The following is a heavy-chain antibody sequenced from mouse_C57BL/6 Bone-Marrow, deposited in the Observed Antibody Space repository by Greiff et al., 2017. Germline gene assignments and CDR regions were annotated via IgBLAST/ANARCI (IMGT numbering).Heavy chain of an antibody. D-gene: IGHD2-5*01. CDR3: ARSRAYYSNYFDY. CDR1: GYTFTDYY. CDR2: IYPGSGNT. Sequence: VQLQESGAELVRPGASVKLSCKASGYTFTDYYINWVKQRPGQGLEWIARIYPGSGNTYYNEKFKGKATLTAEKSSSTAYMQLSSLTSEDSAVYFCARSRAYYSNYFDYWAKAPLSQSPQ. V-gene: IGHV1-76*01. J-gene: IGHJ2*01.